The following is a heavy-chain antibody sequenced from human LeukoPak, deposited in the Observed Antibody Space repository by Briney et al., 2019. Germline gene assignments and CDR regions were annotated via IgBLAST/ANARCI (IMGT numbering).Heavy chain of an antibody. CDR1: GGSISRGDYY. V-gene: IGHV4-30-4*01. CDR2: IYYSGST. CDR3: ARGKSRFDY. Sequence: SETLSLTCTVSGGSISRGDYYWSWIRQPPGKGLEWIGYIYYSGSTDYSPSLKSRVTISVDTSKNQFSLKLRSVTAADTAVYYCARGKSRFDYWGQGTLVTVSS. J-gene: IGHJ4*02.